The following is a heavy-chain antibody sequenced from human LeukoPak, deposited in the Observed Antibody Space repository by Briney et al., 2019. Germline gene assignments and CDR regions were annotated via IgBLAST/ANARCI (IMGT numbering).Heavy chain of an antibody. J-gene: IGHJ4*02. CDR1: GFTFSDYY. CDR2: ISSSGDTI. V-gene: IGHV3-11*01. CDR3: AKVRSGSSNWALRIFDN. Sequence: PGGSLRLSCAASGFTFSDYYMSWIRQAPGKGLEGVSYISSSGDTIYYADSVKGRFTVSRDNAKNSLYLQMDSLRAEDTAVYYCAKVRSGSSNWALRIFDNWGQGTLVTVSS. D-gene: IGHD4-11*01.